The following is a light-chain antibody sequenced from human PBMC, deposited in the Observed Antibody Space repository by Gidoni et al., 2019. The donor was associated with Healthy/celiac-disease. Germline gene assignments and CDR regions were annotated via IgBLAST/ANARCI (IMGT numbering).Light chain of an antibody. V-gene: IGLV3-19*01. Sequence: SSELTHDPAVSVALGQTVRITCQGDSLRSYYASWYQQKPGQAPVLVIYGKNNRPSGIPDRFSGSSSGNTASLTNTGAQAEDEADYYCNSRDSSGNHVVFGGGTKLTVL. CDR2: GKN. CDR3: NSRDSSGNHVV. CDR1: SLRSYY. J-gene: IGLJ2*01.